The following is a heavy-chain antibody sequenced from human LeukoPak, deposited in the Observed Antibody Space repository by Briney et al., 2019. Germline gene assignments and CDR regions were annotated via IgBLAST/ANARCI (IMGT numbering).Heavy chain of an antibody. CDR3: ARVIEWFGELAFDY. V-gene: IGHV3-21*01. CDR1: GFTFSIYS. CDR2: ISSSSYI. J-gene: IGHJ4*02. Sequence: GGSLRLSCAASGFTFSIYSMNWVRQAPGKGLEWVSSISSSSYIYYADSVKGRFTISRDNAKNSLYLQMNSLRAEDTAVYYCARVIEWFGELAFDYWGQGTLVTVSS. D-gene: IGHD3-10*01.